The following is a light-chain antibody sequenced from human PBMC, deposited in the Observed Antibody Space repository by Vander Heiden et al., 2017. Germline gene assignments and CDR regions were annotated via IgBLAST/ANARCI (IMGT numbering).Light chain of an antibody. CDR2: AAS. J-gene: IGKJ3*01. Sequence: DIQSTQSPSSLSASVGDRVTITCRASQSISSYLNWYQQKPGKAPKLLIYAASSLQSGVPSRFSGSGSGTDFTLTISSLQPEDFATYYCQQSYSTLPTFGPGTKVEIK. V-gene: IGKV1-39*01. CDR3: QQSYSTLPT. CDR1: QSISSY.